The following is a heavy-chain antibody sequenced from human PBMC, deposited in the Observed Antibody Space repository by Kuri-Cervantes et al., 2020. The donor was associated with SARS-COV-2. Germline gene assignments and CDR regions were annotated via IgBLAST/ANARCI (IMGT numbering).Heavy chain of an antibody. Sequence: GGSLRLSCAASGFTFSSYWMGWVRQAPGKGLEWVANIKQDGSEKYYVDSVKGRFTISRDNAKNSLYLQMNSLRAEDTAVYYCARVYVQQLIFHYYYYMDVWGKGTTVTVSS. CDR2: IKQDGSEK. D-gene: IGHD6-13*01. J-gene: IGHJ6*03. CDR3: ARVYVQQLIFHYYYYMDV. CDR1: GFTFSSYW. V-gene: IGHV3-7*01.